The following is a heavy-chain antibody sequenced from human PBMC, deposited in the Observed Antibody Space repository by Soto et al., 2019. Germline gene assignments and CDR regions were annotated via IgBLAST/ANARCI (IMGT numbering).Heavy chain of an antibody. Sequence: HWVRQAPGQRLEWMGWINAGNGDTGHSQKFQGRITITSDTSASTAYMELSSLRSEDTAVYYCARSLSSGYSGPGRYWGQGTLVTVSS. CDR3: ARSLSSGYSGPGRY. CDR2: INAGNGDT. J-gene: IGHJ4*02. V-gene: IGHV1-3*01. D-gene: IGHD5-12*01.